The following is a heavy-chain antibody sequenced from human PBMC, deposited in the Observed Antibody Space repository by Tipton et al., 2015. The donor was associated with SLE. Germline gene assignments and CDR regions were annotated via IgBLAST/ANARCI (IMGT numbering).Heavy chain of an antibody. V-gene: IGHV1-18*01. CDR1: GYIFTSYG. D-gene: IGHD3-16*01. CDR3: ARNGGWYYYMDV. Sequence: QLVQSGPEVKKPGASVKVSCKASGYIFTSYGISWVRQAPGQGLEWMGWISVYNGDTRYPQKLQGRVTMTTDPSTNTAYMELRSLRSDDTAVYYCARNGGWYYYMDVWGKGTTVTVSS. CDR2: ISVYNGDT. J-gene: IGHJ6*03.